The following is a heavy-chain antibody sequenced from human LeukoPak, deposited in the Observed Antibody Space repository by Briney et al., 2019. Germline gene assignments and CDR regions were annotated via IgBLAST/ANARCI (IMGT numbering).Heavy chain of an antibody. CDR1: GGTFSSYA. CDR2: IIPIFGTA. D-gene: IGHD2-15*01. J-gene: IGHJ4*02. Sequence: AASVKVSCKAFGGTFSSYAISWVRQAPGQGLEWMGGIIPIFGTANYAQKFQGRVTITADKSTSTAYMELSSLRSEDTAVYYCASAVYCSGGSCYPQGRPEIWGQGTLVTVSS. CDR3: ASAVYCSGGSCYPQGRPEI. V-gene: IGHV1-69*06.